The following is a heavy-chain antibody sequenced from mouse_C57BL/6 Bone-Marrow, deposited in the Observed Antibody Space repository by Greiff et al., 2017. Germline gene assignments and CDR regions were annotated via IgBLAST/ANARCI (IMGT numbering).Heavy chain of an antibody. CDR3: ARKAIYYEYFDV. D-gene: IGHD2-4*01. CDR1: GYTFTSYG. CDR2: IYPRSGNT. V-gene: IGHV1-81*01. Sequence: VKLVESGAELARPGASVKLSCKASGYTFTSYGISWVKQRTGQGLEWIGEIYPRSGNTYYNEKFKGKATLTADKSSSTAYMELRSLTSEDSAVYFCARKAIYYEYFDVWGTGTTVTVSS. J-gene: IGHJ1*03.